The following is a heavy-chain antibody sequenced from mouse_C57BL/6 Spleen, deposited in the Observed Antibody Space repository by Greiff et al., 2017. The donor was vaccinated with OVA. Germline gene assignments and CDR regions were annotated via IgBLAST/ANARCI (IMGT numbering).Heavy chain of an antibody. Sequence: VKLMESGPGLVQPSQSLSITCTVSGFSLTSYGVHWVRQSPGTGLEWLGVIWSGGSTDYNAAFISRLSISKDNSKSQVFFKMNSLQADDTAIYYCARNDWYWYFDVWGTGTTVTVSA. CDR2: IWSGGST. J-gene: IGHJ1*03. V-gene: IGHV2-2*01. D-gene: IGHD2-4*01. CDR1: GFSLTSYG. CDR3: ARNDWYWYFDV.